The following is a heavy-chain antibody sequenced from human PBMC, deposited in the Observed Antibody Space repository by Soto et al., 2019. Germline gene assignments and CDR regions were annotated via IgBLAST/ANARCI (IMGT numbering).Heavy chain of an antibody. CDR3: ARDTFGGAYDFLH. Sequence: EVQLVESGGGLVQPGGSLRLSCAASGFTVSSFYMTWVRQAPGKGLQWVAVISSGGSTYYAASVKGRFTISRDNSKNTLYLEMNCLRAEDTSVYYCARDTFGGAYDFLHGGQGTLVTVSS. D-gene: IGHD3-3*01. V-gene: IGHV3-66*01. J-gene: IGHJ4*02. CDR1: GFTVSSFY. CDR2: ISSGGST.